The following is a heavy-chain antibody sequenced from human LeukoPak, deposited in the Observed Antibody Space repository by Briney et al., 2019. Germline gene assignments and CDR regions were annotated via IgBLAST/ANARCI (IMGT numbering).Heavy chain of an antibody. J-gene: IGHJ4*02. CDR3: ARCPIVATLSFVGY. V-gene: IGHV4-39*01. CDR1: GGSISSSSYY. Sequence: SETLSLTCTASGGSISSSSYYWGWIRQPPGKGLEWIGSIYYSGSTYYNPSLKSRVTISVDTSKNQFSLKLSSVTAADTAVYYCARCPIVATLSFVGYWGQGTLVTVSS. D-gene: IGHD2-21*01. CDR2: IYYSGST.